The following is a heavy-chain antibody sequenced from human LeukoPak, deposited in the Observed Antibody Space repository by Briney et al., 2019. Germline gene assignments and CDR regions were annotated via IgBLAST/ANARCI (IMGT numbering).Heavy chain of an antibody. CDR1: GFPFGSYV. CDR3: ARAADY. V-gene: IGHV3-48*01. CDR2: ISSSSSTI. J-gene: IGHJ4*02. Sequence: PGGSLRLSCEASGFPFGSYVMSWVRQAPGKGLEWVSYISSSSSTIYYADSVKGRFTISRDNAKNSLYLQMNSLGAEDTAVYYCARAADYWGQGTLVTVSS.